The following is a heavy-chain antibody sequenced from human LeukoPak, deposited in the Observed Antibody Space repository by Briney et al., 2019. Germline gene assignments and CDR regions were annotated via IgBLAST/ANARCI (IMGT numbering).Heavy chain of an antibody. J-gene: IGHJ4*02. CDR2: IYHSGST. Sequence: SETLSLTCTVSGGSISSSSYYWGWIRQPPGKGLEWIGSIYHSGSTYYNPSLKSRVTISVDRSKNQFSLKLSSVTAADTAVYYCARGRVTTLTPFDYWGQGTLVTVSS. CDR3: ARGRVTTLTPFDY. D-gene: IGHD4-17*01. V-gene: IGHV4-39*07. CDR1: GGSISSSSYY.